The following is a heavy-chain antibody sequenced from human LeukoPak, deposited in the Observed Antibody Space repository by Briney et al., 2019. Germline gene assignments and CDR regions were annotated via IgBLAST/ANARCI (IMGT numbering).Heavy chain of an antibody. J-gene: IGHJ4*02. CDR2: IYSGGST. CDR1: GFTFSSYA. Sequence: GGSLRLSCAASGFTFSSYAMSWVRQAPGKGLEWVSVIYSGGSTDYADSVKGRFTISRDNSKNTLYLQMNSLRAEDTAVYHCARGPAGYNWGQGTLVTVSS. D-gene: IGHD1-1*01. CDR3: ARGPAGYN. V-gene: IGHV3-53*01.